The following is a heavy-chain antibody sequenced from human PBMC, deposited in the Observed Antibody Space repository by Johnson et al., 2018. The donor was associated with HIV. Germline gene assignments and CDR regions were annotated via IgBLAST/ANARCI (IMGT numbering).Heavy chain of an antibody. Sequence: QLVESGGGLVQPGGSLRLSCAASGFAFGSYWMHWVRQAPGKGLEWVSGISWNSGSIGYAAAVKGRFTISSENAKNSLYLQMNSLRAEDTALYYCAKERGYSGSSRDAFDIWGQGTMVTVSS. CDR3: AKERGYSGSSRDAFDI. V-gene: IGHV3-9*01. CDR1: GFAFGSYW. D-gene: IGHD1-26*01. CDR2: ISWNSGSI. J-gene: IGHJ3*02.